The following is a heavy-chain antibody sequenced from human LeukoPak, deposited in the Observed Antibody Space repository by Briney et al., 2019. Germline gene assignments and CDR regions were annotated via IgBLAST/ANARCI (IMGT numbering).Heavy chain of an antibody. CDR2: ISGSGGGT. CDR1: GFTFSNYA. D-gene: IGHD2-2*01. V-gene: IGHV3-23*01. Sequence: GGSLRLSCAASGFTFSNYAMSWVRQAPGKGLEWLSTISGSGGGTYYADSYADSVKGRFTISRDNYKNTLYLQMNSLRAEDTAVYYCAKDPRGYCSSTSCGSYWGQGTLVTVSS. J-gene: IGHJ4*02. CDR3: AKDPRGYCSSTSCGSY.